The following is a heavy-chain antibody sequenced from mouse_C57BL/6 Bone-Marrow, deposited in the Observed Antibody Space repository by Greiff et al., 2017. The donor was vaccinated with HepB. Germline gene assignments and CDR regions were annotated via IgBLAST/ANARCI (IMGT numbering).Heavy chain of an antibody. CDR3: ARTFAIYYYGEWYFDV. J-gene: IGHJ1*03. CDR1: GFSLTSYA. Sequence: QVQLKESGPGLVAPSQSLSITCTVSGFSLTSYAISWVRQPPGKGLEWLGVIWTGGGTNYNSALKYRLSISKVNSKSQVFLKMNSLQTDATARYYCARTFAIYYYGEWYFDVWGTGTAVTVSS. CDR2: IWTGGGT. V-gene: IGHV2-9-1*01. D-gene: IGHD1-1*01.